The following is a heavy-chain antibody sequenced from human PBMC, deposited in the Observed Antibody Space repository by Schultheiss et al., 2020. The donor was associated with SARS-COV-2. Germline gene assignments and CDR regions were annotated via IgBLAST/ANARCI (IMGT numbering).Heavy chain of an antibody. Sequence: GGSLRLSCAASGFIFGRYSLNWVRQAPGKGLEWVSSISSSSSYIYYADSVKGRFTISRDNAKNSLYLQMNSLRAEDTAVYYCARPPYYDFWSEMYYYYYMDVWGKGTTVTVSS. V-gene: IGHV3-21*01. CDR2: ISSSSSYI. CDR3: ARPPYYDFWSEMYYYYYMDV. CDR1: GFIFGRYS. J-gene: IGHJ6*03. D-gene: IGHD3-3*01.